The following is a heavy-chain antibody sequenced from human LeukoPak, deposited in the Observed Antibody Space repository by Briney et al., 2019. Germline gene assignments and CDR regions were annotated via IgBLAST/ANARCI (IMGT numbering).Heavy chain of an antibody. CDR2: IKSKTDGGTT. V-gene: IGHV3-15*01. Sequence: KSGGSLRLSCAASGFTFSDYHMSWVRQAPGKGLEWVGRIKSKTDGGTTDYAAPVKGRFTISRDDSKNTLYLQMNSLKTEDTAVYYCTTDNSGDFDDYWGQGTLVTVSS. D-gene: IGHD2-21*02. CDR1: GFTFSDYH. CDR3: TTDNSGDFDDY. J-gene: IGHJ4*02.